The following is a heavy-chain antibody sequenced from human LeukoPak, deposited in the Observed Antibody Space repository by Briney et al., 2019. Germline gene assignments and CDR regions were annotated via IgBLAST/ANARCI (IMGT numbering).Heavy chain of an antibody. CDR3: ARSIKWEVPLIAFDI. J-gene: IGHJ3*02. CDR1: GGSLRGYY. D-gene: IGHD1-26*01. V-gene: IGHV4-34*12. CDR2: IFYCGHP. Sequence: SEPLSHPRGVWGGSLRGYYWVGIRPPPGKGVEWIGCIFYCGHPYYTPPLKSRVTISVDTSKNQFSLKLISVTAADTAVYYCARSIKWEVPLIAFDIWGQGTMVTVSS.